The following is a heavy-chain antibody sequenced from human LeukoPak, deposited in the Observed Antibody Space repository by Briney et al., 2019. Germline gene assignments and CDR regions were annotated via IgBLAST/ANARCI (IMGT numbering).Heavy chain of an antibody. Sequence: GRSLRLSCAASGFTFSRYGMPWVRQAPGKGLEGVAVIWFDGSNKYYADSVKGRFTIPRDNSKITLSLQINSLRAEDTAMYYCARDRETYGANSPFDYWGRGTLVTVSS. CDR2: IWFDGSNK. D-gene: IGHD4-23*01. CDR1: GFTFSRYG. CDR3: ARDRETYGANSPFDY. J-gene: IGHJ4*02. V-gene: IGHV3-33*01.